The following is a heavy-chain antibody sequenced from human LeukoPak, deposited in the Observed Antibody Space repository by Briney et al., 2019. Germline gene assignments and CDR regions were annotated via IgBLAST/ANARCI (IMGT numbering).Heavy chain of an antibody. CDR3: ARGRSGSYFDS. D-gene: IGHD1-26*01. Sequence: GGSLRLSCAAAGFTFSSYDMHWVRQATGKGLEWVSAISTTGDTYYPGSVKGRFTISRENAKSSLYLQMNSLRAEDTAVYHCARGRSGSYFDSWGQGTLVAVSS. J-gene: IGHJ4*02. CDR1: GFTFSSYD. V-gene: IGHV3-13*04. CDR2: ISTTGDT.